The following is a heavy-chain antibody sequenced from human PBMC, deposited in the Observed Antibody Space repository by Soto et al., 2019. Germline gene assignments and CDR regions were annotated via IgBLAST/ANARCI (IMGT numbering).Heavy chain of an antibody. CDR3: ARGLDIVVVPAPNWFDP. Sequence: QVQLQQWGAGLLKPSETLSLTCAVYGGSFSGYYWSWIRQPPGKGLEWIGEINHSGSNNYNPSLKSRVDISVDTSKNQFSLKLSSVTDADTAVYYCARGLDIVVVPAPNWFDPWCQGTLVTVSS. CDR2: INHSGSN. V-gene: IGHV4-34*01. J-gene: IGHJ5*02. D-gene: IGHD2-2*03. CDR1: GGSFSGYY.